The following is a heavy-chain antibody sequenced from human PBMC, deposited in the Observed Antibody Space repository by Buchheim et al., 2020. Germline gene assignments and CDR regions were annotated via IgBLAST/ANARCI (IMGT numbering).Heavy chain of an antibody. V-gene: IGHV4-30-4*01. CDR3: ARDDTRTPAAEDYGMDV. J-gene: IGHJ6*02. Sequence: QVQLQESGPGLVKPSQTLSLTCTVSGGSISSGDYYWSWIRQPPGKGLEWIGDIYYSGSTYYNPSLKRRVTISVDTSKNQVSLTLRSVTAADTAVYYCARDDTRTPAAEDYGMDVWGQGTT. D-gene: IGHD1-26*01. CDR2: IYYSGST. CDR1: GGSISSGDYY.